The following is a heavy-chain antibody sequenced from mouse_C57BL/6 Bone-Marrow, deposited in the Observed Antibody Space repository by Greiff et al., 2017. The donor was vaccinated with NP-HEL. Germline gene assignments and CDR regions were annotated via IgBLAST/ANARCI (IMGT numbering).Heavy chain of an antibody. Sequence: QVQLQQPGAELVKPGASVKLSCKASGYTFTSYWMHWVKQRPGRGLEWIGRIDPNSGGTKYNEKFKSKATLTVDKPSSTAYMQLSRLTSEDSAVYYCASPSTVVATRWYFDVWGTGTTVTVSS. J-gene: IGHJ1*03. V-gene: IGHV1-72*01. D-gene: IGHD1-1*01. CDR3: ASPSTVVATRWYFDV. CDR2: IDPNSGGT. CDR1: GYTFTSYW.